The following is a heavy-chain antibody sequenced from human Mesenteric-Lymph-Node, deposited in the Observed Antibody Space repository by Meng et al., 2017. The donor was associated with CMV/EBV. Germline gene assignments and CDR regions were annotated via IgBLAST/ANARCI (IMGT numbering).Heavy chain of an antibody. J-gene: IGHJ4*02. D-gene: IGHD6-19*01. CDR3: AKDRGIGVAGPGVLDY. V-gene: IGHV3-23*01. CDR1: GFTFSNYA. CDR2: ISGSGSGDST. Sequence: GESLKISCAASGFTFSNYAMSWVRQAPGKGLQWVSTISGSGSGDSTYYADSVKGRFTISRDNSKNTLYLQMNSLRVEDTAVYYCAKDRGIGVAGPGVLDYWGQGTLVTVSS.